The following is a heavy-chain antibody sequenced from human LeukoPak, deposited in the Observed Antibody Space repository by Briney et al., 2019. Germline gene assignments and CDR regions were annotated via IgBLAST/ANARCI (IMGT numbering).Heavy chain of an antibody. Sequence: ASVKVSCKASGGTFSSYAISWVRQAPGQGLEWMGGIIPIFGTANYAQKFQGRVTITADESTSTAYMELSSLRSEDTAVYYCARPKYYYGSGSYVYFDYWGQGTLVTVSP. D-gene: IGHD3-10*01. J-gene: IGHJ4*02. CDR1: GGTFSSYA. V-gene: IGHV1-69*13. CDR2: IIPIFGTA. CDR3: ARPKYYYGSGSYVYFDY.